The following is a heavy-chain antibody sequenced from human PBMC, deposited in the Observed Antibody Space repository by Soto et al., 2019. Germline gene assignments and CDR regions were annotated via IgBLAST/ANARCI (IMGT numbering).Heavy chain of an antibody. CDR2: IYYTGST. CDR1: GASVSSGTYY. J-gene: IGHJ5*02. V-gene: IGHV4-61*03. D-gene: IGHD5-18*01. CDR3: ARGAGFSYASTWFDI. Sequence: QVQLQESGPGLVKPSETLSLTCTVFGASVSSGTYYWSWIRQAPGKGLEWVGHIYYTGSTNYNPSLNNRVTLSVDTPKNHFSLQLTSVTAADPAVYYCARGAGFSYASTWFDIWGQGTLVTVSS.